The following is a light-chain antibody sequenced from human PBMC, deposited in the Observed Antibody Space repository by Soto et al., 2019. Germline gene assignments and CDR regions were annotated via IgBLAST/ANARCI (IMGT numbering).Light chain of an antibody. CDR3: QQYGNAPPYT. CDR1: QSVRRNY. J-gene: IGKJ2*01. CDR2: GPS. Sequence: DILLTQSPGTLSVSPGERVTLFCRASQSVRRNYLAWYQPKRGQAPRLLVYGPSTRPTCIPDRFSGSGTVTEFTLTISRLEPEVFAVYYCQQYGNAPPYTLCQGTKLEI. V-gene: IGKV3-20*01.